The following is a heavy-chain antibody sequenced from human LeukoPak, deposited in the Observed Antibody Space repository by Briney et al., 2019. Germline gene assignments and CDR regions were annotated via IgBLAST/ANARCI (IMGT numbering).Heavy chain of an antibody. Sequence: ASVKVSCKASGYTFTSYDINWVRQATGQGLEWMGWMNPNSGNTGYAQKFQGRVTMTRNTSISTAYMELSSLRSEDTAVYYCARAGCSSTSCNDWFDPWGQGTLVTVSS. CDR1: GYTFTSYD. V-gene: IGHV1-8*01. CDR3: ARAGCSSTSCNDWFDP. D-gene: IGHD2-2*01. CDR2: MNPNSGNT. J-gene: IGHJ5*02.